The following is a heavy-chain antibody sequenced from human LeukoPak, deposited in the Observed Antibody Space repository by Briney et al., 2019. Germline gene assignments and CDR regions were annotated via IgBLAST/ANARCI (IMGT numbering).Heavy chain of an antibody. Sequence: GGSLRLSCAASGFDLSRNGMHWVRRAPGKGLEWVSFIRYDGSKTFYGDSVTGRFTISRDNSKNTLYLQMNSLRAEDTAVYYCARDFVNSNYYYIPEYWGQGVLVTVSS. CDR3: ARDFVNSNYYYIPEY. D-gene: IGHD3-10*01. J-gene: IGHJ4*02. CDR1: GFDLSRNG. CDR2: IRYDGSKT. V-gene: IGHV3-30*02.